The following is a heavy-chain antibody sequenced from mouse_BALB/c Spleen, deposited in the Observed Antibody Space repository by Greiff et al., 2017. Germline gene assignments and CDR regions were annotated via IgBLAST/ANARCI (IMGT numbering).Heavy chain of an antibody. CDR3: ARHGSSYYFDY. D-gene: IGHD1-1*01. V-gene: IGHV5-6*01. CDR1: GFTFSSYG. J-gene: IGHJ2*01. Sequence: EVQGVESGGDLVKPGGSLKLSCAASGFTFSSYGMSWVRQTPDKRLEWVATISSGGSYTYYPDSVKGRFTISRDNAKNTLYLQMSSLKSEDTAMYYCARHGSSYYFDYWGQGTTFTVSS. CDR2: ISSGGSYT.